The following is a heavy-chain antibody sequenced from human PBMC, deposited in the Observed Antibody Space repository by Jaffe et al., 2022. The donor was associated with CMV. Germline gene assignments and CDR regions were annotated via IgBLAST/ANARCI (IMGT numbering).Heavy chain of an antibody. D-gene: IGHD1-26*01. CDR1: GFTFSSYA. CDR2: ISGSGGST. V-gene: IGHV3-23*04. J-gene: IGHJ3*02. Sequence: EVQLVESGGGLVQPGGSLRLSCAASGFTFSSYAMSWVRQAPGKGLEWVSAISGSGGSTYYADSVKGRFTISRDNSKNTLYLQMNSLRAEDTAVYYCASQLIVGATTPFDAFDIWGQGTMVTVSS. CDR3: ASQLIVGATTPFDAFDI.